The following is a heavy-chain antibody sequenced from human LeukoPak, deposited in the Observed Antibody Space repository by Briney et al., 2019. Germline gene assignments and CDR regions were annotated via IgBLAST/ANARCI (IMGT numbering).Heavy chain of an antibody. CDR2: IYYSGST. Sequence: WVRQAPGQGLEWIGSIYYSGSTYYNPSLKSRVTISVDTSKNQFSLKLSSVTAADTAVYYCARQIAVAGRRVFDYWGQGTLVTVSS. D-gene: IGHD6-19*01. J-gene: IGHJ4*02. CDR3: ARQIAVAGRRVFDY. V-gene: IGHV4-39*01.